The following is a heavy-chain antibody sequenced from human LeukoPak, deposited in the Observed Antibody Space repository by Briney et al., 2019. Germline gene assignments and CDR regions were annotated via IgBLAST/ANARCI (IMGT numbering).Heavy chain of an antibody. V-gene: IGHV4-59*08. CDR2: TSYSGSI. Sequence: SETLSLTCTVSGASISNGFWSWIRQPPGKGLEYIGYTSYSGSINYNPSLESRVNISVDTSKNQISLNLKFVTAADTAVYYCARARRDAYNNDVWSKSPSYCFDYWGQGTLVTVSS. CDR1: GASISNGF. CDR3: ARARRDAYNNDVWSKSPSYCFDY. D-gene: IGHD5-24*01. J-gene: IGHJ4*02.